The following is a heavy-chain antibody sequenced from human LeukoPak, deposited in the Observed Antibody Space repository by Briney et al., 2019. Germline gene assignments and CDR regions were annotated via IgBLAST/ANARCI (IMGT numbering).Heavy chain of an antibody. CDR1: GFTFTSYA. Sequence: GGSLRLSCAAYGFTFTSYAMTWVRQAPGKGLEWVSAISGSGGSPYYADSVKGRFTISRDNSKNTMYLQMNSLRAEDTAVYYCATGGGYDFWSGYRYFDYWGQGTLVIVSS. CDR2: ISGSGGSP. V-gene: IGHV3-23*01. CDR3: ATGGGYDFWSGYRYFDY. D-gene: IGHD3-3*01. J-gene: IGHJ4*02.